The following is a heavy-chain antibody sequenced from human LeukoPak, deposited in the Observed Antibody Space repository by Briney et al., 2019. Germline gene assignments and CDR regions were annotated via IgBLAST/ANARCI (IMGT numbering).Heavy chain of an antibody. Sequence: SETLSLTCAVYGGSFSGYYWSWIRQPPGKGLEWIGEINHSGSTNYNPSLKSRVTISVDTSKNQFSLKLSSVTAADTAVYYCARLRLITMVRGVIPYYYYYYMDVWGRGTTVTISS. D-gene: IGHD3-10*01. CDR2: INHSGST. CDR1: GGSFSGYY. CDR3: ARLRLITMVRGVIPYYYYYYMDV. J-gene: IGHJ6*03. V-gene: IGHV4-34*01.